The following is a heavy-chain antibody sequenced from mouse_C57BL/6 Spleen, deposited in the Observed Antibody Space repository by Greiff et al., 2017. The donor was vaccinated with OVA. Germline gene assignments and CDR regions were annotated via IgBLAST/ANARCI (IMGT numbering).Heavy chain of an antibody. V-gene: IGHV1-54*01. CDR1: GYAFTNYL. CDR2: INPGSGGT. D-gene: IGHD1-1*01. CDR3: ARSGYGSSQAWFAY. J-gene: IGHJ3*01. Sequence: QVQLKQSGAELVRPGTSVKVSCKASGYAFTNYLIEWVKQRPGQGLEWIGVINPGSGGTNYNEKFKGKATLTADKSSSTAYMQLSSLTSEDSAVYFCARSGYGSSQAWFAYWGQGTLVTVSA.